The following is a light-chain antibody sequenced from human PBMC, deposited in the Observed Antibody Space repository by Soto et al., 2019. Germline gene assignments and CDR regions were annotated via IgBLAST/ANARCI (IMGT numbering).Light chain of an antibody. CDR3: QQYNNWPLT. CDR2: GAS. J-gene: IGKJ5*01. CDR1: QSVRSN. Sequence: EIVMTQSPATLSVSLGERATLSCRASQSVRSNLAWYQQKPGQAPRLLIYGASSRATGIPVRFSGSGSGTEFTLTISGLQSEDFAVYYCQQYNNWPLTFGQGTRLEIK. V-gene: IGKV3-15*01.